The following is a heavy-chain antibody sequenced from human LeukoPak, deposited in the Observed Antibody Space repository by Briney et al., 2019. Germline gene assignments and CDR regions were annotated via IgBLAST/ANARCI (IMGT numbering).Heavy chain of an antibody. CDR3: ARLGLAARPNPFDL. V-gene: IGHV4-59*08. Sequence: SETLSLTCTVSGASISSYYWSWVRQPPGKGLEYMGYIYYSGRTNYNPSPKSRVTISVDTSKHQFSLKLSSVPAADTAVYYCARLGLAARPNPFDLWGRGTLVTVSS. J-gene: IGHJ2*01. CDR1: GASISSYY. D-gene: IGHD6-6*01. CDR2: IYYSGRT.